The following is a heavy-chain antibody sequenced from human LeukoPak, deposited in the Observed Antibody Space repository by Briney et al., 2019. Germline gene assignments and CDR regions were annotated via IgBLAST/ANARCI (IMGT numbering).Heavy chain of an antibody. V-gene: IGHV4-59*08. D-gene: IGHD6-19*01. CDR2: IYYSGST. CDR1: GGSISSYY. CDR3: ATYSSGWYAGAFDI. J-gene: IGHJ3*02. Sequence: SETLSLTCTVSGGSISSYYWSWIRQPPGKGLEWIGYIYYSGSTNYNPSLKSRVTISVDTSKNQFSLKLSSVTAADTAVYYCATYSSGWYAGAFDIWGQGTVVTVSS.